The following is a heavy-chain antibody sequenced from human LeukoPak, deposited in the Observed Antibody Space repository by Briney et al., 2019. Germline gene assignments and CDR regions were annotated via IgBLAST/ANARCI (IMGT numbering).Heavy chain of an antibody. V-gene: IGHV3-23*01. CDR1: GFTFSSYA. Sequence: GGSLRLSCAASGFTFSSYAMRWVRQAPGKGLEWVSAISGSGGSTYYADSVKGRFTISRDNSKNTLYLQMNSLRAEDTAVYYCARITSGYSSSSVRWGQGTLVTVSS. D-gene: IGHD6-13*01. J-gene: IGHJ4*02. CDR2: ISGSGGST. CDR3: ARITSGYSSSSVR.